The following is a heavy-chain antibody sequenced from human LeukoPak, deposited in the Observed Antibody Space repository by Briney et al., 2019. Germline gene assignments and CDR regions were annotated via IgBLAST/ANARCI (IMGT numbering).Heavy chain of an antibody. Sequence: ASVKVSCKASGGTFSSYAISWVRQAPGQGLEWMGWMNPNGGNTGYAQKFQGRVTMTRNTSISTAYMELSSLRSEDTAVYYCARGRRDDILTGYYMRPPSYWGQGTLVTVSS. CDR1: GGTFSSYA. CDR3: ARGRRDDILTGYYMRPPSY. D-gene: IGHD3-9*01. J-gene: IGHJ4*02. CDR2: MNPNGGNT. V-gene: IGHV1-8*02.